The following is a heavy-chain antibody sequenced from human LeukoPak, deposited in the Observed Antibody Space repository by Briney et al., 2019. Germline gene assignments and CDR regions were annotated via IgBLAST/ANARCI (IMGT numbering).Heavy chain of an antibody. CDR3: ANNFDY. CDR1: GLTYSNYG. J-gene: IGHJ4*02. CDR2: IWHDGSNK. Sequence: GRSLTLSCAASGLTYSNYGMHWVRQAPGKGLEWLAVIWHDGSNKYYADSVKGRFTIARDNSKNTVFLQMNSLRAEDTAVYYCANNFDYWGQGTLVTVSS. V-gene: IGHV3-33*06.